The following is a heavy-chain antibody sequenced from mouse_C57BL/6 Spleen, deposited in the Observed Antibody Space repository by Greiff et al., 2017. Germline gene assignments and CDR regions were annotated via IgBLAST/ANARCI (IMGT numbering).Heavy chain of an antibody. CDR2: INPNNGGT. J-gene: IGHJ1*03. D-gene: IGHD2-1*01. CDR3: ARTDGNSGSFDV. Sequence: EVQLQQSGPELVKPGASVKISCKASGYTFTDYYMNWVKQSHGKSLEWIGDINPNNGGTSYNQKFKGKATLTVDKSSSTAYMQLRSLTSEDSAVYYCARTDGNSGSFDVWGTGTTVTVSS. V-gene: IGHV1-26*01. CDR1: GYTFTDYY.